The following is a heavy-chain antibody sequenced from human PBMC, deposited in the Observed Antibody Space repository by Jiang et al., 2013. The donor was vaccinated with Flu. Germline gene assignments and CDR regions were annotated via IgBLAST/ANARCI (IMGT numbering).Heavy chain of an antibody. D-gene: IGHD3-10*01. V-gene: IGHV6-1*01. CDR1: SVSSNSAA. CDR3: ARDVSMVRGVIWLGACWFDP. J-gene: IGHJ5*02. Sequence: SVSSNSAAWNWIRQSPSRGLEWLGRTYYRSKWYNDYAVSVKSRITINPDTSKNQFSLQLNSVTPEDTAVYYCARDVSMVRGVIWLGACWFDPWGQGTLVTISS. CDR2: TYYRSKWYN.